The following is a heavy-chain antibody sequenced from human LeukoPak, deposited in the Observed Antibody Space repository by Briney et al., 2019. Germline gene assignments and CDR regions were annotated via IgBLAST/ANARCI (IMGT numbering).Heavy chain of an antibody. J-gene: IGHJ4*02. CDR3: AKRQYYYGSGRRPADY. Sequence: GGSLRLSCAASGFTFSSYGMHWVRQAPGKGLEWVAVISYDGSNKYYADSVKGRFTISRDNSKNTLYLQMNSLRAEDTAVYYCAKRQYYYGSGRRPADYWGQGTLVTVSS. V-gene: IGHV3-30*18. CDR1: GFTFSSYG. CDR2: ISYDGSNK. D-gene: IGHD3-10*01.